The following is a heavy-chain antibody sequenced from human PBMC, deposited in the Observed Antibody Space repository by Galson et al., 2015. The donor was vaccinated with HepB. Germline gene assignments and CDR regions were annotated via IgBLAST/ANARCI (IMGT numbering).Heavy chain of an antibody. J-gene: IGHJ4*01. Sequence: LSLTCTVSGDSISSGGFYWSWLRQQSGEGLEWIGYIFNSGTSYYNPSLKSRVTISVDTSKNQFSLKLSSVTAADTAVYYCARHPWGHFDDWGHGTLVTVSS. CDR3: ARHPWGHFDD. CDR2: IFNSGTS. CDR1: GDSISSGGFY. V-gene: IGHV4-31*03. D-gene: IGHD3-16*01.